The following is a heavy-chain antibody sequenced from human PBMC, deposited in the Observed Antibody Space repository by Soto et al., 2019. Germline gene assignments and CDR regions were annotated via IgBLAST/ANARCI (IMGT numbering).Heavy chain of an antibody. CDR2: IIPLHNTS. Sequence: QVQLLQSGAEVKKPGSSVKVSCKVSGGAFTNYSLNWVRHAPGQGLEWLGGIIPLHNTSNYSLKLLGRGSVTADISSNTVYMHLSGLTSDDTATYYCAIWSNWNPLYYRGMDVWGQGTTVTVCS. CDR3: AIWSNWNPLYYRGMDV. J-gene: IGHJ6*02. CDR1: GGAFTNYS. D-gene: IGHD1-20*01. V-gene: IGHV1-69*06.